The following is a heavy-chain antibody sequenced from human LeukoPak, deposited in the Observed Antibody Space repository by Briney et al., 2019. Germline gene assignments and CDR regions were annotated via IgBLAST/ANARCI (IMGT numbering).Heavy chain of an antibody. J-gene: IGHJ3*02. CDR1: GYTLTQLS. Sequence: ASVKVSCKVSGYTLTQLSIHWVRRAPGKGLEWMGGFDPEDGETIYAQKFQGRVTITADESTSTAYMELSSLRSEDTAVYYCARQGGGDAFDIWGQGTMVTVSS. CDR3: ARQGGGDAFDI. CDR2: FDPEDGET. V-gene: IGHV1-24*01. D-gene: IGHD3-16*01.